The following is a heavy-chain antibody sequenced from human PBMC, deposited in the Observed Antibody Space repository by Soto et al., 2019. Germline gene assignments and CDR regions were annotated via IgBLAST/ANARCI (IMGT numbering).Heavy chain of an antibody. J-gene: IGHJ4*02. CDR2: ISGSGGST. CDR1: GFTLSSYA. D-gene: IGHD3-3*01. CDR3: AKAIDRPYYDFWSGYYAYYTWDY. V-gene: IGHV3-23*01. Sequence: EVQLLESGGGLVQPGGSLRLSCAASGFTLSSYAMSWVRQAPGKGLEWVSAISGSGGSTYYADSVKGRFTISRDNSKNTLYLQMNSLRAEDTAVYYCAKAIDRPYYDFWSGYYAYYTWDYWGQGTLVTVSS.